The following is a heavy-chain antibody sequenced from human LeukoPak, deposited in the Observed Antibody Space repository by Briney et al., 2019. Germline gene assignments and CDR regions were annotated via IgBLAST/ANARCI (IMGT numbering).Heavy chain of an antibody. Sequence: SETLSLTCALYGGSFSDYYWFWVRQPPGKGLEWIGEINHSGSTNYNPSLKSRVTISVDTSKNQFSLKLSSVTAADTAVYYCARGPAYSSSPGRLDYWGQGTLVTVSS. CDR1: GGSFSDYY. D-gene: IGHD6-6*01. J-gene: IGHJ4*02. CDR3: ARGPAYSSSPGRLDY. V-gene: IGHV4-34*01. CDR2: INHSGST.